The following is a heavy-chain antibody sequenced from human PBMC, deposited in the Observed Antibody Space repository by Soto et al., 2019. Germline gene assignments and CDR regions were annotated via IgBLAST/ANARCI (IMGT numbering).Heavy chain of an antibody. V-gene: IGHV3-23*01. D-gene: IGHD2-2*01. CDR3: AKRKGVPAAIFYYYGMDV. J-gene: IGHJ6*02. CDR2: ISGSGGST. Sequence: GGSLRLSCAASGFTFSSYAMSWVRQAPGKGLEWVSAISGSGGSTYYADSVKGRFTISRDNSKNTLYLQMNSLRAEDTAVYYCAKRKGVPAAIFYYYGMDVWGQGTTVTVSS. CDR1: GFTFSSYA.